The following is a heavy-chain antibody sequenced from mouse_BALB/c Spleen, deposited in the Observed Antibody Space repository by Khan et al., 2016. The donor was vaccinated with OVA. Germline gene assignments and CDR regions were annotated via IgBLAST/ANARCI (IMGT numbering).Heavy chain of an antibody. CDR1: GYTFTNYG. J-gene: IGHJ2*01. CDR3: ARKGYFDY. CDR2: INTNTGEP. V-gene: IGHV9-3*02. Sequence: QVQLQQSGPELKKPGETVKISCKASGYTFTNYGMNWVKQAPGKGLKWMGWINTNTGEPTYAEEFKGRFAFSLETSASTAYLQINNLKNEDTATYFCARKGYFDYGGQGTTLTVSS.